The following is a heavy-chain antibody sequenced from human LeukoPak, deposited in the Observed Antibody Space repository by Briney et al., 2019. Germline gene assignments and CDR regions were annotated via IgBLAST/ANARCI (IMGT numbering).Heavy chain of an antibody. CDR2: FDPEDGET. V-gene: IGHV1-24*01. CDR3: ATVYSGSYLFDY. D-gene: IGHD1-26*01. CDR1: GYTLTELS. J-gene: IGHJ4*02. Sequence: GASVKVSCKVSGYTLTELSMHWVRQAPGKGLEWMGGFDPEDGETIYAQKFQGRVTMTEDTSTDTAYMELSSLRSEDTAVYYCATVYSGSYLFDYWAREPWSPSPQ.